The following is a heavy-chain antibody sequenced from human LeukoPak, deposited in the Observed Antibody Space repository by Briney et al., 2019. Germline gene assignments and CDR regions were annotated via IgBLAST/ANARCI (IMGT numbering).Heavy chain of an antibody. CDR3: ATSGYGDYRTY. CDR2: IYSGGST. Sequence: SGGSLRLSCAASGFTVSSNYMSWVRQAPGKGLEWVSVIYSGGSTYYADSVKGRFTISRDNSKNTLYLQMNSLRAEDTAVYYRATSGYGDYRTYWGQGTLVTVSS. CDR1: GFTVSSNY. D-gene: IGHD4-17*01. V-gene: IGHV3-53*01. J-gene: IGHJ4*02.